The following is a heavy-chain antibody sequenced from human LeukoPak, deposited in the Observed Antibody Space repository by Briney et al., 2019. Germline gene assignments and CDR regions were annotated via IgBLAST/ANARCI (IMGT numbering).Heavy chain of an antibody. Sequence: TSETLSLTCAVYGGSFSGYYWSWIRQPPGKGLEWIGEINHSGSTNYNPSLKSRVTISVDTSKNQFSLKLSSVTAADTAVYYCARGSRGYSGSPRADFDYWGQGTLVTVSS. D-gene: IGHD1-26*01. CDR3: ARGSRGYSGSPRADFDY. J-gene: IGHJ4*02. CDR1: GGSFSGYY. CDR2: INHSGST. V-gene: IGHV4-34*01.